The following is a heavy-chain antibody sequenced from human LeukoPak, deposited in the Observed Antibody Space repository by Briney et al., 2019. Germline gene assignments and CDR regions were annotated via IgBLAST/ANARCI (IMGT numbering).Heavy chain of an antibody. CDR2: ISGSGGST. CDR3: AKAYDILTEAYYYYGMDV. J-gene: IGHJ6*02. D-gene: IGHD3-9*01. Sequence: GGSLRLSCAASGFTFSSYAMSWVRQAPGKGLEWVSAISGSGGSTYYADSVKGRFTISRDNSKNTLYLQMNSLRAEDTAVYYCAKAYDILTEAYYYYGMDVWGQGTTVTVYS. V-gene: IGHV3-23*01. CDR1: GFTFSSYA.